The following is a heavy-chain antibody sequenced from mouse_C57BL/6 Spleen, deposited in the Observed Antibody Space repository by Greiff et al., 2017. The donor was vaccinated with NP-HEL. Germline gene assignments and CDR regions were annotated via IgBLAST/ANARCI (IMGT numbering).Heavy chain of an antibody. D-gene: IGHD1-1*01. CDR3: ARNGEGVVATDY. CDR1: GYTFTSYW. CDR2: IYPGSGST. J-gene: IGHJ2*01. Sequence: VQLQQPGAELVKPGASVKMSCKASGYTFTSYWITWVKQRPGQGLEWIGDIYPGSGSTNYNEKFKSKATLTVDTSSSTAYMQLSSLTSEDSAVYYCARNGEGVVATDYWGQGTTLTVSS. V-gene: IGHV1-55*01.